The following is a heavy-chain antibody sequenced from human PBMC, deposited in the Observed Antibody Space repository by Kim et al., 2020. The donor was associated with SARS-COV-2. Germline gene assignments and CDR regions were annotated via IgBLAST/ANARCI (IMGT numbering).Heavy chain of an antibody. J-gene: IGHJ3*02. CDR2: ISSSGSTI. CDR1: GFTFSDYY. V-gene: IGHV3-11*04. CDR3: ARDCSSSWYKGDEGRAFDI. Sequence: GGSLRLSCAASGFTFSDYYMSWIRQAPGKGLEWVSYISSSGSTIYYADSVKGRFTISRDNAKNSLYLQMNSLRAEDTAVYYCARDCSSSWYKGDEGRAFDIWGQGTMVTVSS. D-gene: IGHD6-13*01.